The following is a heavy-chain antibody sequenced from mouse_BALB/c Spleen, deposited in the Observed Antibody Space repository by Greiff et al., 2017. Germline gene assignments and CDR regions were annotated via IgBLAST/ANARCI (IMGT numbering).Heavy chain of an antibody. CDR1: GYSFTGYY. CDR2: INPYNGAT. D-gene: IGHD2-14*01. J-gene: IGHJ4*01. Sequence: EVQLHQSGPELVKPGASVKISCKASGYSFTGYYMHWVKQSHVKSLEWIGRINPYNGATSYNQNFKDKASLTVDKSSSTAYMELHSLTSEDSAVYYCARGGYRYDPYYYAMDYWGQGTSVTVSS. V-gene: IGHV1-26*01. CDR3: ARGGYRYDPYYYAMDY.